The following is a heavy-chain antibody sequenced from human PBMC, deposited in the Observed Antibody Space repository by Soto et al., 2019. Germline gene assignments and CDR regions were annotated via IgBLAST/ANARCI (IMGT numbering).Heavy chain of an antibody. V-gene: IGHV3-53*01. Sequence: EVQLVESGGGLVQPGGSLRLSCAASGFTVNDYYMTWVRQAPGKGLEWVSLLYSGGSTIYADSVKGRVTISRDSSKNTLYLQMNSLRVEDPAVYYCARAAVGASDFGFDSWGQGTLVTVSS. CDR3: ARAAVGASDFGFDS. CDR1: GFTVNDYY. J-gene: IGHJ4*02. CDR2: LYSGGST. D-gene: IGHD1-26*01.